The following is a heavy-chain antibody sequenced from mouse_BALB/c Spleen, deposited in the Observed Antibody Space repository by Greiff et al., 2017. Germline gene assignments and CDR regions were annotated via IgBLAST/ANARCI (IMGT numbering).Heavy chain of an antibody. J-gene: IGHJ3*01. CDR1: GFSLTSYG. Sequence: QVQLKESGPGLVAPSQSLSITCTVSGFSLTSYGVHWVRQPPGKGLEWLGVIWAGGSTNYNSALMSRLSISKDNSKSQVFLKMNSLQTDDTAMYYCARPLYYGSSYWFAYWGQGTLVTVSA. CDR2: IWAGGST. V-gene: IGHV2-9*02. D-gene: IGHD1-1*01. CDR3: ARPLYYGSSYWFAY.